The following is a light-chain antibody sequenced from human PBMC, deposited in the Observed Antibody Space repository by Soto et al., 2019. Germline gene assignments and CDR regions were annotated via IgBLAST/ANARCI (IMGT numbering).Light chain of an antibody. V-gene: IGLV2-8*01. CDR3: SSYAGSILYV. Sequence: QSVLTQPPSASGSPGQSVTISCNGTSSDVGGYNYVSWYQQHPGKAPKLMIYEVSKRPSGVPDRFSGSKSGNTASLTVSGLQAEDEADYYCSSYAGSILYVFGSGTKVTVL. CDR2: EVS. J-gene: IGLJ1*01. CDR1: SSDVGGYNY.